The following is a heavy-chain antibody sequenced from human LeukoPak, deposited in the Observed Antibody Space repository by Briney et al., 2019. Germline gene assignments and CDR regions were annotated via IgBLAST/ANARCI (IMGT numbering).Heavy chain of an antibody. D-gene: IGHD3-10*01. Sequence: ASVKVSCKVSGYTLTELSMHWVRQAPGKGLEWMGGFDPEDGETIYAQKFQGRVTITRDTSASTAYMELSSLRSVDMAVYYCARSITMVRGVISLLDYWGQGTLVTVSS. CDR2: FDPEDGET. V-gene: IGHV1-24*01. CDR1: GYTLTELS. J-gene: IGHJ4*02. CDR3: ARSITMVRGVISLLDY.